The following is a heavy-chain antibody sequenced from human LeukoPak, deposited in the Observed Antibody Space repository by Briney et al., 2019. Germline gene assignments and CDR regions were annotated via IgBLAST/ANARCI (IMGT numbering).Heavy chain of an antibody. CDR2: ISGSGGGT. D-gene: IGHD2-15*01. J-gene: IGHJ4*02. CDR1: GFTFSSYA. CDR3: AKDLGGSNSYDY. V-gene: IGHV3-23*01. Sequence: GGSLRLSCAASGFTFSSYAMSWVRQAPGKGLEWVSAISGSGGGTYYADSVKGRFTISRDNSKNTLYLQMNSLRAEDTAVYYCAKDLGGSNSYDYWGQGTLVTVSS.